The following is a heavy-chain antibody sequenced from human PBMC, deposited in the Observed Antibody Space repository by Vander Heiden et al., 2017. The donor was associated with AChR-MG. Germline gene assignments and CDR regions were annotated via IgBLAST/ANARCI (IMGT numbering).Heavy chain of an antibody. CDR2: ISAYNGNT. CDR1: AYTFTSYG. D-gene: IGHD2-15*01. CDR3: ARDIRGYCSGGSCYYYYGMDV. Sequence: QIQLLQSGAEVKKPVASVKISCNASAYTFTSYGISWVRAAAGQGLEWMGWISAYNGNTNYAQKLQGRVTMTTDTSTSTAYMELRSLRSDDTAVYYCARDIRGYCSGGSCYYYYGMDVWGQGTTVTVSS. V-gene: IGHV1-18*01. J-gene: IGHJ6*02.